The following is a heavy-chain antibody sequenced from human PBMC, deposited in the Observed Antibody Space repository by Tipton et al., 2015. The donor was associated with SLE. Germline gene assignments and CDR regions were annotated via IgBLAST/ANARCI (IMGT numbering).Heavy chain of an antibody. CDR3: ARPTN. V-gene: IGHV4-59*11. CDR1: GASIGSHH. J-gene: IGHJ4*02. Sequence: TLSLTCTVSGASIGSHHWTWIRQPPGKGLEWIGNIFYRGGTNYSPFLNSRITISVDTSKNQLSLNVISMTAADTAVYYCARPTNWGQGTLVTVSS. CDR2: IFYRGGT.